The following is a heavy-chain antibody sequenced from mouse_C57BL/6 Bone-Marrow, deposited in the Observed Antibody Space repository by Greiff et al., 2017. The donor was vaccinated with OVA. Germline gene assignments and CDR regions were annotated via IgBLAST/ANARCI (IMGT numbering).Heavy chain of an antibody. CDR2: LRSKSNNYAT. Sequence: EVNLVESGGGLVQPKGSLKLSCAASGFSFNTSAMTWVRQAPGKGLEWVARLRSKSNNYATYYADSVKDRFTISRDDSESMLYLQMNNLKTEDTAMYYCVRQPRIYYGNYDAMDYWGQGTSVTVSS. CDR3: VRQPRIYYGNYDAMDY. V-gene: IGHV10-1*01. D-gene: IGHD2-1*01. J-gene: IGHJ4*01. CDR1: GFSFNTSA.